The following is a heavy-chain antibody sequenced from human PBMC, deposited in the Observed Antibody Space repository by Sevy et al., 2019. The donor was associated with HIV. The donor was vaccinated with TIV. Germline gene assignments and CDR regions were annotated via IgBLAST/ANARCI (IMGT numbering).Heavy chain of an antibody. CDR3: AREYYDILTGYGNDAFDI. D-gene: IGHD3-9*01. J-gene: IGHJ3*02. CDR1: GFTFSSYA. Sequence: GGSLRLSCAASGFTFSSYAMHWVRQAPGKGLEWVAVISYDGSNKYYADSVKGRFTISRDNSKNTLYLQMNGLRAEDTAVYYCAREYYDILTGYGNDAFDIWGQGTMVTVSS. CDR2: ISYDGSNK. V-gene: IGHV3-30-3*01.